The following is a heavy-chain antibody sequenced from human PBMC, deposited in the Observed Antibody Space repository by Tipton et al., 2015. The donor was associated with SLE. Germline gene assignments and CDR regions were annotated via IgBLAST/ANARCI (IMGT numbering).Heavy chain of an antibody. CDR1: GCSISSGSYY. J-gene: IGHJ4*02. V-gene: IGHV4-61*09. D-gene: IGHD6-13*01. CDR3: ARSAGYGSNWAHFDY. CDR2: IYTSGST. Sequence: TLSLTCTVSGCSISSGSYYWRWIRQPAGKGLEWIGHIYTSGSTNYNPSLKSLVTLSVDTSKNQFSLKLSSVTAADTAVYYCARSAGYGSNWAHFDYWGQGTLVTVSS.